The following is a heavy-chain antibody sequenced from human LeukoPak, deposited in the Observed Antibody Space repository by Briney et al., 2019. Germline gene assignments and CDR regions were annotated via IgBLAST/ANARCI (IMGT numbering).Heavy chain of an antibody. D-gene: IGHD6-13*01. CDR2: TYYRSKWYN. V-gene: IGHV6-1*01. CDR3: ARDRGSSSWYGLVFDY. Sequence: SQTLSLTRAISGDSVSSNSAAWNGIRQSPSRGLEWLGRTYYRSKWYNDYAVSVKSRITINPDTSKNQFSLQLNSVTPEDTAVYYCARDRGSSSWYGLVFDYWGQGTLVTVSS. J-gene: IGHJ4*02. CDR1: GDSVSSNSAA.